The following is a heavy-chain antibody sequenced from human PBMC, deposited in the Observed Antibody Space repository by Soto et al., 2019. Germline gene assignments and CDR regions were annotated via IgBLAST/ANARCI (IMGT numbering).Heavy chain of an antibody. D-gene: IGHD3-10*01. CDR3: ARGVLAAPLGMDV. CDR2: IWYDGSNK. Sequence: QVQLVESGGGVVQPGRSLRLSCAASGFTFSSYGMHWVRQAPGKGLEWVAVIWYDGSNKYYADSVKGRFTISRDNSKNTLYLQMNSLRAEDTAVYYCARGVLAAPLGMDVWGQGTTVTVSS. J-gene: IGHJ6*02. V-gene: IGHV3-33*01. CDR1: GFTFSSYG.